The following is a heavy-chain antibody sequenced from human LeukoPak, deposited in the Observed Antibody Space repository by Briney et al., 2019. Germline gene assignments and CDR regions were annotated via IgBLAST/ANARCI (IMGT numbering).Heavy chain of an antibody. D-gene: IGHD6-19*01. CDR2: IDSGGST. CDR1: GFTVSSNH. Sequence: GGSLRLSCAASGFTVSSNHMSWVRQAPGKGLEWVSVIDSGGSTYHADSVKGRFTFSRDNSKNTLYLQMNSLRAEDTAVYYCARGRIAVAGPFDYWGQGTLVTVSS. CDR3: ARGRIAVAGPFDY. J-gene: IGHJ4*02. V-gene: IGHV3-53*01.